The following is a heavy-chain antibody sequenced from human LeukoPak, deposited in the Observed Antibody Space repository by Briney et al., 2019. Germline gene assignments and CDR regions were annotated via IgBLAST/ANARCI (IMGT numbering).Heavy chain of an antibody. Sequence: PGGSLRLSCAASGFTFSSYAMSWVRQAPGKGLEWVSAISGSGGSTYYADSVKGRFTISRDNSKNTLYLQMNSLRAEDTAVYYCAKDQGPVVVGINWFDPWGQGTLVTVSS. CDR3: AKDQGPVVVGINWFDP. V-gene: IGHV3-23*01. CDR1: GFTFSSYA. D-gene: IGHD6-13*01. J-gene: IGHJ5*02. CDR2: ISGSGGST.